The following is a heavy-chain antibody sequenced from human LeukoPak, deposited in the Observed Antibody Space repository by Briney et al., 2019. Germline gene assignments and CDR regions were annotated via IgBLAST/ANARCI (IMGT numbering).Heavy chain of an antibody. D-gene: IGHD4-17*01. Sequence: SETLSLTCTVSGGSISSGGYYWSWIRQHPGKGLEWIGYIYYSGSTYYNPSLKSRVTISVDTSKNQFSLKLSSVTAADTAVYYCARGPDYGDCGGFDYWGQGTLVTVSS. J-gene: IGHJ4*02. CDR2: IYYSGST. V-gene: IGHV4-31*03. CDR1: GGSISSGGYY. CDR3: ARGPDYGDCGGFDY.